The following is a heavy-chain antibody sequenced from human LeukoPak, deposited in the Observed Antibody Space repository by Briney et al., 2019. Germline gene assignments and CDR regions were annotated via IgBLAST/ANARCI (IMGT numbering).Heavy chain of an antibody. J-gene: IGHJ4*02. D-gene: IGHD3-10*01. CDR1: GNSVSSNGVT. Sequence: SQTLSLTCAISGNSVSSNGVTWNWIRQSPSRGLEWLGRTYYRSKWSNDYAISMKSRITINPDTSKNQFSLQLNSVTPEDTAVYYCARVSGGVFGYRGQGTLVSVSS. CDR2: TYYRSKWSN. CDR3: ARVSGGVFGY. V-gene: IGHV6-1*01.